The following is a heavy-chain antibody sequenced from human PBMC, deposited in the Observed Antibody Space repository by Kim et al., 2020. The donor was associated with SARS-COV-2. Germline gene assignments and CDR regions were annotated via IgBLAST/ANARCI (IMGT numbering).Heavy chain of an antibody. J-gene: IGHJ6*02. CDR2: INHSGST. V-gene: IGHV4-34*01. Sequence: SETLSLTCAVYGGSFSGYYWSWIRQPPGKGLEWIGEINHSGSTNYNPSLKSRVTISVDTSKNQFSLKLSSVTAADTAVYYCARGPQRYYGMDVWGQGTTV. CDR1: GGSFSGYY. CDR3: ARGPQRYYGMDV. D-gene: IGHD1-1*01.